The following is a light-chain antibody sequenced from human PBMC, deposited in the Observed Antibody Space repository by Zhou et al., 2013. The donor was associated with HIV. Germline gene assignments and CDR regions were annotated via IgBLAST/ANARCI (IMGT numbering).Light chain of an antibody. V-gene: IGKV3-20*01. Sequence: EIVLTQSPATLSVSPGEEVTLSCRASQRVSNNYIAWYQQKPGQAPRLLIFGASTRATGIPDRFSGSGSGTEFTLTISRLEPEDFAVYYCQQSYSSPWTFGQGAKVEI. J-gene: IGKJ1*01. CDR3: QQSYSSPWT. CDR1: QRVSNNY. CDR2: GAS.